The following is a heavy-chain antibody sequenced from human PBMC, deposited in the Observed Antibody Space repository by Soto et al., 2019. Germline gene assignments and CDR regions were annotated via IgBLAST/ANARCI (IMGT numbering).Heavy chain of an antibody. V-gene: IGHV3-21*06. CDR1: GFTFTRYS. J-gene: IGHJ4*02. CDR3: ARESEDLTSNFDY. CDR2: ISSTTNYI. Sequence: LRLYCAASGFTFTRYSMNWVRQAPGKGLEWVSSISSTTNYIYYGDSTKGRFTISRDNAKNSLYLEMNSLRAEDTAVYYCARESEDLTSNFDYWGQGTLVTVSS.